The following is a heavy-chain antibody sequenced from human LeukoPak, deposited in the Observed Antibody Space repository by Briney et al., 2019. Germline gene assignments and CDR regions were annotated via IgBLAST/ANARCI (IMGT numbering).Heavy chain of an antibody. CDR2: ITPIFGTA. V-gene: IGHV1-69*13. CDR1: GGTFSRFT. CDR3: AREWGLESSGYYYAY. D-gene: IGHD3-22*01. Sequence: ASVKVSFKASGGTFSRFTISWVRQAPGQEFEWMVGITPIFGTANFAQKFQGRVSITADESTSTAFMELSSLRSEDTAVYYCAREWGLESSGYYYAYWGQGTLVTVSS. J-gene: IGHJ4*02.